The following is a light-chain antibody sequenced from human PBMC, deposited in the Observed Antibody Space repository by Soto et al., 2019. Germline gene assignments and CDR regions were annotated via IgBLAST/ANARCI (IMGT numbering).Light chain of an antibody. Sequence: DIVMTQTPLSSPVTLGQAASLSCRASQSVSSNYLAWYQQKSGQAPSLLIYDVSRRATGIPARFSGSGSGTEFTLTISSLQPDDFATYYCQQYSSYPSLTFGGGTKVDIK. V-gene: IGKV3-20*01. CDR2: DVS. CDR1: QSVSSNY. CDR3: QQYSSYPSLT. J-gene: IGKJ4*01.